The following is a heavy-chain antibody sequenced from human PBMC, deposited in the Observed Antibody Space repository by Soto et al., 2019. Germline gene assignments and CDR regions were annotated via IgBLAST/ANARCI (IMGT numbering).Heavy chain of an antibody. CDR2: IIPIFGTT. J-gene: IGHJ4*02. Sequence: VQLVQSGAEVKKPGSSVKVSCKASGGTFSNYPFIWVRQAPGQGLDWMGGIIPIFGTTDYGQRFQGRVTITADESTNIAYMELSSLRSDDTAVYCCAGGLYCGGGCYSHFDYWGQGTLVTVSS. CDR3: AGGLYCGGGCYSHFDY. CDR1: GGTFSNYP. D-gene: IGHD2-21*02. V-gene: IGHV1-69*01.